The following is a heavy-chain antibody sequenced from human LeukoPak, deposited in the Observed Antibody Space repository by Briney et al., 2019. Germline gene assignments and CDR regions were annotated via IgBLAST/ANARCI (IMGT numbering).Heavy chain of an antibody. CDR1: GFTFSSYW. V-gene: IGHV3-7*01. Sequence: GGSLRLSCAASGFTFSSYWMSWVRQAPGKGLEWVANIKQDGSEKYYVDSVKGRFTISRDNAKNSLYLQTNSLSAEDTAVYYCADPGITMIGGVWGKGTTVTISS. D-gene: IGHD3-10*02. J-gene: IGHJ6*04. CDR3: ADPGITMIGGV. CDR2: IKQDGSEK.